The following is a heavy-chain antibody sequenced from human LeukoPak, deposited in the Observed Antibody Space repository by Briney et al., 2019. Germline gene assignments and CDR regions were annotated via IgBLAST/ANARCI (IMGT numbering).Heavy chain of an antibody. V-gene: IGHV3-30*18. Sequence: GGSLRLSCAASGFTFSSYGMHWVRQAPGKGLEWVAVISYDGSNKDYADSVKGRFTISRDNAKNTLYLQMNSLRPEDTALYYCAKDKDFWSGYYRGVPYYYGLDVWGQGTTDTVSS. CDR2: ISYDGSNK. CDR1: GFTFSSYG. CDR3: AKDKDFWSGYYRGVPYYYGLDV. D-gene: IGHD3-3*01. J-gene: IGHJ6*02.